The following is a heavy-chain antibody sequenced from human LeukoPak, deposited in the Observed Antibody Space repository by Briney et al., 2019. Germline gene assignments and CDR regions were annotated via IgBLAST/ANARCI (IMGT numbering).Heavy chain of an antibody. Sequence: GESLRLSCAASGFTFSSYGMHWVRQAPGKGLEWVAVISYDGSNKYYADSVKGRFTISRDNSKNTLYLQMNSLRAEDTAVYYCAKDIGSKVVTASGWYFDLWRRGTLVTVSS. CDR2: ISYDGSNK. CDR1: GFTFSSYG. V-gene: IGHV3-30*18. J-gene: IGHJ2*01. D-gene: IGHD2-21*02. CDR3: AKDIGSKVVTASGWYFDL.